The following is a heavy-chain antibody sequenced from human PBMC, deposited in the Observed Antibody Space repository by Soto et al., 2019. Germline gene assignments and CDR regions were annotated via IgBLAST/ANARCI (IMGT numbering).Heavy chain of an antibody. CDR1: GFTFSSYW. CDR3: ARGAFKWEPNTQPPDY. D-gene: IGHD1-26*01. V-gene: IGHV3-7*03. CDR2: IKQDGSEK. Sequence: PGGSLILSCAASGFTFSSYWMSWVRQAPGKGLEWVANIKQDGSEKYYVDSVKGRFTISRDNAKNSLYLQMNSLRAEDTAVYYCARGAFKWEPNTQPPDYWGQGTLVTVSS. J-gene: IGHJ4*02.